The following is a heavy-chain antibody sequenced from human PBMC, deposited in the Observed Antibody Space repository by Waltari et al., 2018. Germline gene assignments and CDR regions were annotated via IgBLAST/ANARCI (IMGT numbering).Heavy chain of an antibody. CDR1: GGSFSGYY. D-gene: IGHD2-2*02. CDR2: SNHSGST. V-gene: IGHV4-34*01. Sequence: QVQLQQWGAGLLKPSETLSLTCAVSGGSFSGYYWTWIRHPPGKGLGWIGESNHSGSTKYNPTLKSRVTISVATSKNQFSLKLSSVTAADTAVYYCARIPLYQLLYGERNDAFDIWGQGTMVTVSS. J-gene: IGHJ3*02. CDR3: ARIPLYQLLYGERNDAFDI.